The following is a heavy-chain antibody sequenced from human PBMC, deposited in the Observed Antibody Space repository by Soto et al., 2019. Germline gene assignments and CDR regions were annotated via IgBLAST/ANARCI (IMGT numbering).Heavy chain of an antibody. Sequence: WTWICQHPGKGLEWIGYIYYTGSTYSNPSLKSRITTSVDTSKNQFSLNLSSVTAADTAVYYCARAHLAYCSGGSCPGAFDIWGQGTTVTVSS. V-gene: IGHV4-31*02. CDR3: ARAHLAYCSGGSCPGAFDI. CDR2: IYYTGST. J-gene: IGHJ3*02. D-gene: IGHD2-15*01.